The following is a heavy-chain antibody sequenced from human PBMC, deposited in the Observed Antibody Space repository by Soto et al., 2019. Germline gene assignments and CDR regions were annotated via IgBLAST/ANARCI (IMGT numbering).Heavy chain of an antibody. D-gene: IGHD2-2*02. J-gene: IGHJ4*02. CDR2: IIPIFGTT. V-gene: IGHV1-69*01. CDR3: ARGGEATSYTAGGPPNY. Sequence: QVQLVQSGAEVKEPGSSVKVSCRASGGTSSGYTISWVRLAPGQGLEWVGGIIPIFGTTAYAQKFQDRVTITAAESTSAVYLDPSSLTSVDTAVYYCARGGEATSYTAGGPPNYWGQRPLVNASS. CDR1: GGTSSGYT.